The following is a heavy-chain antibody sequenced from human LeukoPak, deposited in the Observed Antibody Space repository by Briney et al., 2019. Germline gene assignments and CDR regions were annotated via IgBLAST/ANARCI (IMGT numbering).Heavy chain of an antibody. Sequence: SETLSLTCTVSGGSISSSSYYWGWIRQPPGKGLEWIGSIYYSGSTYYNPSLKSRVTISVDTSKNQFSLKLSSVTAADTAVYYCARRLDYYDSEDYWGQGTLVTVSS. D-gene: IGHD3-22*01. J-gene: IGHJ4*02. V-gene: IGHV4-39*01. CDR1: GGSISSSSYY. CDR3: ARRLDYYDSEDY. CDR2: IYYSGST.